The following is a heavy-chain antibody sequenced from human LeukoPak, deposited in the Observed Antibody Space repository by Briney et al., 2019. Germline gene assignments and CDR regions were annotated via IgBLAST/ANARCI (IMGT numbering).Heavy chain of an antibody. CDR1: GFTFSSSA. D-gene: IGHD2-2*01. CDR3: AKDIVVVPAAM. V-gene: IGHV3-23*01. J-gene: IGHJ4*02. Sequence: GGSLRLSCAASGFTFSSSAMSWVRQVPGKGLEWVSGISASGGSTSYADSVRGRFTISRDNSKNTLYVQMNSLRDEDTAVYYCAKDIVVVPAAMWGQGTLVTVSS. CDR2: ISASGGST.